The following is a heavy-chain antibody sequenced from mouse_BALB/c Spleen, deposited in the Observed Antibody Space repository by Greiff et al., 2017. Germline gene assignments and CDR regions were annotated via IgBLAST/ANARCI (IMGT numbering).Heavy chain of an antibody. CDR2: IYPGNSDT. CDR3: TRDGDGPLRGFAY. D-gene: IGHD1-1*01. J-gene: IGHJ3*01. Sequence: VQLQQSGTVLARPGASVKMSCKASGYTFTSYWMHWVKQRPGQGLEWIGAIYPGNSDTSYNQKFKGKAKLTAVTSTSTAYMELSSLTNEDSAVYYCTRDGDGPLRGFAYWGQGTLVTVSA. V-gene: IGHV1-5*01. CDR1: GYTFTSYW.